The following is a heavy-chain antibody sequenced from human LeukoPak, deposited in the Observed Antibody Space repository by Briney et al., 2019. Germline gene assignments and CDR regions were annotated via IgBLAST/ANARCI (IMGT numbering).Heavy chain of an antibody. V-gene: IGHV1-18*01. CDR2: ISAYNGNT. CDR1: GYTFTSYG. Sequence: ASVKVSCKASGYTFTSYGISWVRQAPGQGLEWMGWISAYNGNTNYAQKLQGRVTMTTDTSTSTAYMELRSLRSDDTAVYYCARDQSRYSSGWTPLKIWGQGTMVTVSS. J-gene: IGHJ3*02. CDR3: ARDQSRYSSGWTPLKI. D-gene: IGHD6-19*01.